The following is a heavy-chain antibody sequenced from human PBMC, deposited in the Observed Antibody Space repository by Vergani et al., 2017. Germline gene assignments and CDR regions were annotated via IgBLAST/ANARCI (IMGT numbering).Heavy chain of an antibody. J-gene: IGHJ4*02. D-gene: IGHD5/OR15-5a*01. CDR3: AKERHAREDRLPDY. CDR1: GFTFSTFG. Sequence: QVQLVESGGGVVQPGGYLRLSCAASGFTFSTFGMHWVRQAPGKGLEWVAFIRYDGSTKYYADSVKGRFTISRDNSKNTVYVQMSSLRSEDTAVYYCAKERHAREDRLPDYWGQGTLVTVAS. CDR2: IRYDGSTK. V-gene: IGHV3-30*02.